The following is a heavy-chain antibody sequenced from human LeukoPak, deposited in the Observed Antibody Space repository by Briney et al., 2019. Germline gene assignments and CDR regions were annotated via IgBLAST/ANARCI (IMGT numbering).Heavy chain of an antibody. CDR3: ARDPTVVTPSYFDY. CDR1: GFTFSNHA. J-gene: IGHJ4*02. CDR2: ISYDGSNK. Sequence: PGGSLRLSCVTSGFTFSNHAMHWVRQAPGKGLEWVAVISYDGSNKYYADSVKGRFTISRDNSKNTLYLQMNSLRAEDTAVYYCARDPTVVTPSYFDYWGQGTLVTVSS. V-gene: IGHV3-30*04. D-gene: IGHD4-23*01.